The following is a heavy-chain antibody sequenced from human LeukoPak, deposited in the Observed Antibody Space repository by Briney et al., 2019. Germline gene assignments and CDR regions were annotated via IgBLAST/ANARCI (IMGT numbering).Heavy chain of an antibody. CDR1: GGSISSYY. CDR3: ARLVRGFTYGFDTGFDY. J-gene: IGHJ4*02. D-gene: IGHD5-18*01. V-gene: IGHV4-59*01. Sequence: PSETLSLTCTVSGGSISSYYWSWIRQPPGKGLEWIGYIYYSGSTNYNPSLKSRVTISVDTSKNQFPLKLSSVTAADTAVYYCARLVRGFTYGFDTGFDYWGQGTLVTVSS. CDR2: IYYSGST.